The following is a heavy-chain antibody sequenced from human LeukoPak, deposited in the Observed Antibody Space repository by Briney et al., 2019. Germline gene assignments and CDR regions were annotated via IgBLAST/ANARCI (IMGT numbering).Heavy chain of an antibody. J-gene: IGHJ4*02. V-gene: IGHV4-59*12. CDR2: IYYSGST. Sequence: SETLSLTCTVSGGSISSYYWSWIRQPPGKGLEWIGYIYYSGSTNYNPSLKSRVTISVDTSKNQFSLKLSSVTAADTAVYYCARSNPDYGDLYDYWGQGTLVTVSS. D-gene: IGHD4-17*01. CDR1: GGSISSYY. CDR3: ARSNPDYGDLYDY.